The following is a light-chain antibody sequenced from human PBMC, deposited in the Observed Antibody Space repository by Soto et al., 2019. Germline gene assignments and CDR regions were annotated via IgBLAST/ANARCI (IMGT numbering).Light chain of an antibody. CDR2: WVS. CDR1: QSVLYSSNNKNY. V-gene: IGKV4-1*01. J-gene: IGKJ1*01. Sequence: DIVMTQSPDSPAVSLGERATINCKSSQSVLYSSNNKNYLAWYQQKPGQPPKLLIYWVSTRESGVPDRFSGSGSGTDFTLTISSLQAEDVAVYYCQQYYSTPWTFGQGTKVDIK. CDR3: QQYYSTPWT.